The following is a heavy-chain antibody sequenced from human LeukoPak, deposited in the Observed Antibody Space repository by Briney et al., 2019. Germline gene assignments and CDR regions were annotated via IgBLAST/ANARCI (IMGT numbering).Heavy chain of an antibody. CDR1: VFTFSDHY. J-gene: IGHJ6*03. V-gene: IGHV3-72*01. CDR3: ARAIGPYYYYYYMDV. CDR2: TRNKASSYTT. D-gene: IGHD3-10*01. Sequence: GGSLRLSCAASVFTFSDHYMDWVRQAPGKGLEWVGRTRNKASSYTTEYAASVKGRFTISRDDSKNSLYLQMNSLKTEDTAVYYCARAIGPYYYYYYMDVWGKGTTVTVSS.